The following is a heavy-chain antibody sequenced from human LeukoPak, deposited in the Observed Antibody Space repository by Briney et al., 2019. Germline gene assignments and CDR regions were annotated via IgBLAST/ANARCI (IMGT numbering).Heavy chain of an antibody. Sequence: ASVKVSCKASGYTFTSYYMHWVRQAPGQGLEWMGIIHPSGGHTTYAQKFQGRVTMTRDTSTGTVYMELSSLRSEDTAVYYCARSTVGYSSTWYDYWGQGTLVTVSS. D-gene: IGHD6-13*01. CDR1: GYTFTSYY. J-gene: IGHJ4*02. V-gene: IGHV1-46*01. CDR3: ARSTVGYSSTWYDY. CDR2: IHPSGGHT.